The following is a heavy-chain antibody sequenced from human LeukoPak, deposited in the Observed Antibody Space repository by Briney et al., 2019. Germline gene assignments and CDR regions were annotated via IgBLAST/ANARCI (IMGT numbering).Heavy chain of an antibody. Sequence: GASVKVSCKASGYTFSSYDINWVRQATGQGLEWMGWMNPNSGNTAYAQKFQGRVTMSRDTSISTAYMDLSSLRSEDTAVYYCARLPKYSRPLDYWGQGTLVTVSS. CDR2: MNPNSGNT. J-gene: IGHJ4*02. D-gene: IGHD6-6*01. CDR3: ARLPKYSRPLDY. V-gene: IGHV1-8*02. CDR1: GYTFSSYD.